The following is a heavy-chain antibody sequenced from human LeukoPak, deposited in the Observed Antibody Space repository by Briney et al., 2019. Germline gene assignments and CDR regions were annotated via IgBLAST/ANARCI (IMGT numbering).Heavy chain of an antibody. D-gene: IGHD6-19*01. V-gene: IGHV4-34*01. Sequence: SETLSLTCAVYGGSLSGYYWSWIRQSPEKGLEWIGEIKHSGVTNYNPSLKSRLTMSVDTSKTQFSLRLTSVTAADTAVYYCARKSIEVAGRQPYDYWGQGTLVTVSS. CDR1: GGSLSGYY. J-gene: IGHJ4*02. CDR3: ARKSIEVAGRQPYDY. CDR2: IKHSGVT.